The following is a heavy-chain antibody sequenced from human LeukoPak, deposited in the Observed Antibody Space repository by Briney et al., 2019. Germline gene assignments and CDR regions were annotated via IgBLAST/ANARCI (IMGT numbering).Heavy chain of an antibody. CDR3: ARGRITIFGVAPVAAFDI. D-gene: IGHD3-3*01. J-gene: IGHJ3*02. CDR2: ISSSSSYI. CDR1: GFTFSSYS. Sequence: PGGSLRLSCAASGFTFSSYSMNWVRQAPGEGLEWVSSISSSSSYIYYADSVKGRFTISRDNAKNSLYLQMNSLRAEDTAVYYCARGRITIFGVAPVAAFDIWGQGTMVTVSS. V-gene: IGHV3-21*01.